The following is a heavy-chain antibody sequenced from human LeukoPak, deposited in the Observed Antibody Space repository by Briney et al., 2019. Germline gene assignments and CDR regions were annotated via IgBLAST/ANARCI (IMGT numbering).Heavy chain of an antibody. D-gene: IGHD2-2*01. CDR3: ARVIGHCSSTSCYEEWFDP. CDR2: INPNSGGT. CDR1: GYTFTGYY. J-gene: IGHJ5*02. Sequence: ASVKVSCKASGYTFTGYYMHWVRQAPGQGLEWMGWINPNSGGTNYAQKFQGRVTMTRDTSISTAYMELSRLRSDDTAVYYCARVIGHCSSTSCYEEWFDPWGQGTLVTVSS. V-gene: IGHV1-2*02.